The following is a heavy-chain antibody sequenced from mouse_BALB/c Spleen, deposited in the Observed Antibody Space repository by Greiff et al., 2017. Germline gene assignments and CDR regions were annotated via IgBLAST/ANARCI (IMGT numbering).Heavy chain of an antibody. D-gene: IGHD2-2*01. J-gene: IGHJ3*01. CDR1: GFSLTSYG. CDR3: ARVYYGYVDGFAY. Sequence: VKVVESGPGLVQPSQSLSITCTVSGFSLTSYGVHWVRQSPGKGLEWLGVIWSGGSTDYNAAFISRLSISKDNSKSQVFFKMNSLQANDTAIYYCARVYYGYVDGFAYWGQGTLVTVSA. CDR2: IWSGGST. V-gene: IGHV2-2*02.